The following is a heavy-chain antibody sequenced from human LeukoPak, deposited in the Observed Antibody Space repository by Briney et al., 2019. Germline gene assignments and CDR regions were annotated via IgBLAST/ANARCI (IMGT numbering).Heavy chain of an antibody. CDR2: IKQDGSEK. D-gene: IGHD5-24*01. CDR3: ASRDGYNYHYGMDV. J-gene: IGHJ6*02. V-gene: IGHV3-7*01. CDR1: GFTFSSYW. Sequence: PGGSLRLSCAASGFTFSSYWMSWVRQAPGKGLEWVANIKQDGSEKYYVDSVKGRFTISRDNAKNSLYLQMNSLRAEDTAVYYCASRDGYNYHYGMDVWGQGTTVTVSS.